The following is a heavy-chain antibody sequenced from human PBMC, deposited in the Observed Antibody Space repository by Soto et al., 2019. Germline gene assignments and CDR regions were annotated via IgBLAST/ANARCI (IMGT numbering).Heavy chain of an antibody. CDR1: GFTFDDYA. J-gene: IGHJ4*02. D-gene: IGHD1-1*01. CDR2: ISWNSGSI. V-gene: IGHV3-9*01. Sequence: PGGSLRLSCAASGFTFDDYAMHWVRQAPGKGLEWVSGISWNSGSIGYADSVKGRFTISRDNSKNSLYLQMNSLRVEDTAVYFCARDSNSWYYWGQGTAVTVSS. CDR3: ARDSNSWYY.